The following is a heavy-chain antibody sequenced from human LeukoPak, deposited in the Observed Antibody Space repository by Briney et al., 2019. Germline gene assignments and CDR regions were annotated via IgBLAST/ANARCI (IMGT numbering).Heavy chain of an antibody. CDR2: ISSSSSSTI. Sequence: PGGSLRLSCAASGFTFSSYSMNAVRQAPGKGLEWVSYISSSSSSTIYYADSVKGRFTISRDNAKNSVYLQMNSLRDEDTAVYYCARRVPTAYDYWGQGTLITVSS. J-gene: IGHJ4*02. CDR1: GFTFSSYS. D-gene: IGHD2-2*01. V-gene: IGHV3-48*02. CDR3: ARRVPTAYDY.